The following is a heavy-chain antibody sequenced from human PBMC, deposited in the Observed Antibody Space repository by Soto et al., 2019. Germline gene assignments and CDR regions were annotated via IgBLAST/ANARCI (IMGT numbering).Heavy chain of an antibody. D-gene: IGHD2-8*01. CDR1: GFTFSSYA. V-gene: IGHV3-30-3*01. J-gene: IGHJ6*02. CDR2: ISYDGSNK. Sequence: QVQLMESGGGVVQPGRSLRLSCAASGFTFSSYAMHWVRQAPGKGLEWVAVISYDGSNKYYADSVKGRFTISRDNSKNTLYLQMNSLRAEDTAVYYCARDWGGYCTNGVCYTYYYYGMDVWGQGTTVTVSS. CDR3: ARDWGGYCTNGVCYTYYYYGMDV.